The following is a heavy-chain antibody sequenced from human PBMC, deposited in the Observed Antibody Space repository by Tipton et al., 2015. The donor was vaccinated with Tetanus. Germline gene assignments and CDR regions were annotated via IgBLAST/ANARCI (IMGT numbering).Heavy chain of an antibody. D-gene: IGHD6-13*01. J-gene: IGHJ4*02. CDR2: FRGDDGSP. CDR3: AKGGSRWSAYFDY. Sequence: SLRLSCVASGFTFSKYAMDWVRQTPGKGQEWSSGFRGDDGSPYYAESVKGRFTVSRDNSKNTLYLQMSSLRAEDTALYYCAKGGSRWSAYFDYWGQGALVTVSS. V-gene: IGHV3-23*01. CDR1: GFTFSKYA.